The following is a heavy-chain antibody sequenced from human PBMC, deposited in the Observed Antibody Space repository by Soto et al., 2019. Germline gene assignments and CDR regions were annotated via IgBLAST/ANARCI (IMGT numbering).Heavy chain of an antibody. D-gene: IGHD3-16*01. CDR1: GGSVTNYD. J-gene: IGHJ4*02. CDR3: ARDGGGGDTRFDY. Sequence: KTSETLSLTCSVSGGSVTNYDWSWIRQPPGKGLEWIGYIHYSGRTSYNPSLKSRVTFSVDTSKNQFSLRLSSVTAADTAVYYCARDGGGGDTRFDYWGQGTLVTVSS. V-gene: IGHV4-59*02. CDR2: IHYSGRT.